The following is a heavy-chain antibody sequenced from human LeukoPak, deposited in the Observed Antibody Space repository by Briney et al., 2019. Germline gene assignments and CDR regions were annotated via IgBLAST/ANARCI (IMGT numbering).Heavy chain of an antibody. CDR2: IYSGGTT. D-gene: IGHD1-1*01. CDR1: GFTVSSNY. Sequence: GGSLRLSCAASGFTVSSNYMSWVRQAPGKGLEWVSVIYSGGTTYYADSVKGRFTISRDNSKNTLYLQMNSLRAEDTAVYYCARTTTFAPHFDYWGQGTLVTVSS. V-gene: IGHV3-66*01. CDR3: ARTTTFAPHFDY. J-gene: IGHJ4*02.